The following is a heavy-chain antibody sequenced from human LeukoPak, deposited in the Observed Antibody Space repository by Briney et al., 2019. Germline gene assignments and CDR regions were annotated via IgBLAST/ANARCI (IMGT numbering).Heavy chain of an antibody. CDR3: AKDEAPGYDSSGYYD. CDR1: GFTFSSYG. J-gene: IGHJ4*02. Sequence: GGSLRLSCAASGFTFSSYGMHWVRQAPGKGLGWVAFIRYDGSNKYYADSVKGRFTISRDNSKNTLYLQMNSLRAEDTAVYYCAKDEAPGYDSSGYYDWGQGTPVTVSS. V-gene: IGHV3-30*02. CDR2: IRYDGSNK. D-gene: IGHD3-22*01.